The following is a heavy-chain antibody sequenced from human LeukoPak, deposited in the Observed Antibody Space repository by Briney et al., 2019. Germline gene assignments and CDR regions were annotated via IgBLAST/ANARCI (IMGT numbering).Heavy chain of an antibody. Sequence: ASVTVSCKASGYTFTGYYMHWVRQAPGQGLEWMGWINPNSGGTNYAQKFQGRVTMTRDTSISTAYMELSRLRSDDTAVYYCARVAAQGDDFWSGYYWNWFDPWGQGTLVTVSS. CDR2: INPNSGGT. D-gene: IGHD3-3*01. CDR1: GYTFTGYY. J-gene: IGHJ5*02. V-gene: IGHV1-2*02. CDR3: ARVAAQGDDFWSGYYWNWFDP.